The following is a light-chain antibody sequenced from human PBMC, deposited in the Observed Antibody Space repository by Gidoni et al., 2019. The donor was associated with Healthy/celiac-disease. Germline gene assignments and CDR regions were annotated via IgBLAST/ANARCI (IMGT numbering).Light chain of an antibody. V-gene: IGKV3-15*01. CDR2: GAS. Sequence: EIVMTQSPATLSVSPGERATLACRASQSVSSNLAWYQQKPGQAPRRLIYGASTRATGIPARFSGSGSGTECTLTISSLQSEDFAVYYCQQYKNWPRTFGQGTKVEIK. J-gene: IGKJ1*01. CDR1: QSVSSN. CDR3: QQYKNWPRT.